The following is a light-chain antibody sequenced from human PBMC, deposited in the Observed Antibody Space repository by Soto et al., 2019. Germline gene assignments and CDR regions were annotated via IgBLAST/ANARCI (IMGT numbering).Light chain of an antibody. Sequence: QSALTQPPSASGSPGQSVTISCTGTSSDVGGYDYVSWYQQHPGEAPKLIIYEVDKRPSGVPDRFSGSKSGNTASLTVSGLQAEDEADYYCSSYAGSNTPLYVFGTRTKVTVL. CDR2: EVD. V-gene: IGLV2-8*01. CDR3: SSYAGSNTPLYV. J-gene: IGLJ1*01. CDR1: SSDVGGYDY.